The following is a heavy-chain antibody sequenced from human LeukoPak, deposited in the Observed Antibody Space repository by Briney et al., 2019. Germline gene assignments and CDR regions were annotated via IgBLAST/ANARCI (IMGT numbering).Heavy chain of an antibody. V-gene: IGHV4-59*12. D-gene: IGHD5-18*01. CDR2: IYYSGST. Sequence: SETLSLTCTVSGGSISSYYWSWIRQPPGKGLEWIGYIYYSGSTNYNPSLKSRVTISVDTSKNQFSLKLSSVTAADTAVYYCARGGNSYGQAYYFDYWGQGTLVTVSS. J-gene: IGHJ4*02. CDR3: ARGGNSYGQAYYFDY. CDR1: GGSISSYY.